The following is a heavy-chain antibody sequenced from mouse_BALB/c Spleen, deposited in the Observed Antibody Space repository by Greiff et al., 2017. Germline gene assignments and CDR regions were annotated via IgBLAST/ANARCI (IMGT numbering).Heavy chain of an antibody. D-gene: IGHD2-1*01. CDR3: AACYGNFDY. CDR2: IDPSDSYT. Sequence: QVQLQQPGAELVKPGASVKLSCKASGYTFTSYWMHWVKQRPGQGLEWIGEIDPSDSYTNYNQKFKGKATLTVDKSSSTAYVQLSSLTSEDSAVYYCAACYGNFDYWGQGTTLTVSS. J-gene: IGHJ2*01. V-gene: IGHV1-69*02. CDR1: GYTFTSYW.